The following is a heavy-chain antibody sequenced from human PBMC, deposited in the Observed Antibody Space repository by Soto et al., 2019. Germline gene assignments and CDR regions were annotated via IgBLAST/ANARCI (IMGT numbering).Heavy chain of an antibody. D-gene: IGHD6-13*01. V-gene: IGHV3-21*01. CDR2: ISSSGTYI. Sequence: GGSLRLSCAASGFTFSDYAMNWVRQSPGKGLEWVSSISSSGTYIYYADSLKGRFTISRDNAKNSVDLQMNSLRADDTAVYYCARVRMYYSSSQAAYYLDYWGQGVLVTVSS. CDR3: ARVRMYYSSSQAAYYLDY. CDR1: GFTFSDYA. J-gene: IGHJ4*02.